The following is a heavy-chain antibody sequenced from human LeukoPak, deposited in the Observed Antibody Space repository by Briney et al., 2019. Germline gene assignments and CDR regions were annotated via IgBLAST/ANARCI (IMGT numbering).Heavy chain of an antibody. J-gene: IGHJ4*02. CDR3: AKDLNSYSSGTRSHYYFDY. CDR2: IIPIFGAA. D-gene: IGHD6-19*01. CDR1: GGTFSSYA. V-gene: IGHV1-69*01. Sequence: SVKVSCKASGGTFSSYAISWVRQAPGQGLEWMGGIIPIFGAANYAQKFQGRVTITADESTSTAYMELSSLRSEDTAVYYCAKDLNSYSSGTRSHYYFDYWGQGTLVTVSS.